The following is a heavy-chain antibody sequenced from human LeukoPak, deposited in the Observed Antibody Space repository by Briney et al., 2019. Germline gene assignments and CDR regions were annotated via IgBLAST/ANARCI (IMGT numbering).Heavy chain of an antibody. CDR2: IRPHTGET. V-gene: IGHV1-18*01. Sequence: GASVKVSCKASGYNFPSYGINWVRQAPGQGLEWMGWIRPHTGETNSAQRFQERVTMTTDTSTTTAYMELRSLRFDDTAVYYCARDRGGKGSAIFYWGQGSLVTVSS. D-gene: IGHD2-2*01. J-gene: IGHJ4*02. CDR3: ARDRGGKGSAIFY. CDR1: GYNFPSYG.